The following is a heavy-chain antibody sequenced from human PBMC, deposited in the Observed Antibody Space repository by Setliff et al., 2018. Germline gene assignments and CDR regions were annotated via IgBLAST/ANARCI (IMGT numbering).Heavy chain of an antibody. Sequence: SETLSLTCSVLGDSLSSGTQYWAWIRQPPGKGLEWIGNINYSGSTYFNPSLKSRVTMSVDASKNQVSLKVTSVTAEDTAVYYCAKVDIDYIMTRDNTWQYFFYMDVWGRGTTVTVSS. CDR1: GDSLSSGTQY. CDR2: INYSGST. V-gene: IGHV4-39*01. D-gene: IGHD5-12*01. J-gene: IGHJ6*03. CDR3: AKVDIDYIMTRDNTWQYFFYMDV.